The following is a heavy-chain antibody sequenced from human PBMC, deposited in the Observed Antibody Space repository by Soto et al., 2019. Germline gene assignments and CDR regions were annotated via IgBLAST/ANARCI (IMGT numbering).Heavy chain of an antibody. Sequence: SETLSLTCTVSGGSISSGGYYWSWIRQHPGKGLEWIGYIYYSGSTYYNPSLKSRVTISVDTSKKQFSLKLSSVTAADTAAYYCARDDGGYCSGSSCHSAFDIWGQGTMVTVSS. CDR1: GGSISSGGYY. V-gene: IGHV4-31*03. J-gene: IGHJ3*02. CDR2: IYYSGST. CDR3: ARDDGGYCSGSSCHSAFDI. D-gene: IGHD2-15*01.